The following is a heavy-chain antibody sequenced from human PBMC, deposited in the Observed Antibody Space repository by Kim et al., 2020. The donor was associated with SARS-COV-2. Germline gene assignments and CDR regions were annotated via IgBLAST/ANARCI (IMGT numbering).Heavy chain of an antibody. J-gene: IGHJ4*02. CDR2: IYYSGST. CDR3: ARDPQSDYLGGKGWD. D-gene: IGHD4-17*01. CDR1: GGSISSGGYY. Sequence: SDTLSLTCTVSGGSISSGGYYWSWIRQHPGKGLEWIGYIYYSGSTYYNPSLKSRVTISVDTSKNQFSLKLSSVTAADTAVYYCARDPQSDYLGGKGWDWGQGTLVTVSS. V-gene: IGHV4-31*03.